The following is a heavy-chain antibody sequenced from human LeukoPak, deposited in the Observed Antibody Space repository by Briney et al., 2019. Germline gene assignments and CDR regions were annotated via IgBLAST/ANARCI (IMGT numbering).Heavy chain of an antibody. CDR3: AGGGSYYYYYMDV. J-gene: IGHJ6*03. CDR1: GGSISSYY. Sequence: PSETLSLTCTVSGGSISSYYWSWMRQPPGKGLEWIGYIYTSGSTNYNPSLKSRVTISVDTSKNQFSQKLSSVTAADTAVYYSAGGGSYYYYYMDVWGKGTTVTVSS. V-gene: IGHV4-4*09. CDR2: IYTSGST. D-gene: IGHD1-26*01.